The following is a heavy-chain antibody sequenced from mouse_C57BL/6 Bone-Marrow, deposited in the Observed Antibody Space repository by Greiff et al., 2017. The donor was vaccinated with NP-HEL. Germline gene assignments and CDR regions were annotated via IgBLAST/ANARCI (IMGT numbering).Heavy chain of an antibody. CDR3: ARYDYDVDPPFDY. V-gene: IGHV1-54*01. J-gene: IGHJ2*01. D-gene: IGHD2-4*01. CDR1: GYAFTNYL. Sequence: VQLQESGAELVRPGTSVKVSCKASGYAFTNYLIEWVKQRPGQGLEWIGVINPGSGGTNYNEKFKGKATLTADKSSSTAYMQLSSLTSEDSAVYFWARYDYDVDPPFDYWGQGTTLTVSS. CDR2: INPGSGGT.